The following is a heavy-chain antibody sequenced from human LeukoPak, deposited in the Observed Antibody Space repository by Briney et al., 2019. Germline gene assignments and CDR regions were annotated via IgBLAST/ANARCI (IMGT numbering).Heavy chain of an antibody. V-gene: IGHV4-39*07. J-gene: IGHJ4*02. CDR2: IYYSGST. CDR1: GGSISSSSYY. Sequence: PSETLSLTCTVSGGSISSSSYYWGWIRQPPGKGLEWIGSIYYSGSTYYNPSLKSRVTISVDTSKNQFSLKLSSVTAADTAVYYCASLVGALTRVFDYWGQGTLVTVSS. D-gene: IGHD1-26*01. CDR3: ASLVGALTRVFDY.